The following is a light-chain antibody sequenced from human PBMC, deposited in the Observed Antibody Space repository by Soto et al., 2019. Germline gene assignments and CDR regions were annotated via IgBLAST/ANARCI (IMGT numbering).Light chain of an antibody. CDR1: SSDVGSYNL. CDR2: EGT. J-gene: IGLJ1*01. V-gene: IGLV2-23*01. CDR3: CSYAGTYV. Sequence: QSVLTQPASVSGSPGQSITISCTGTSSDVGSYNLVSWYQQYPGKAPKLMIYEGTKRPSGVSNRFSGSKSGNTASLTISGLQAEDEADYYCCSYAGTYVFETGTKVTVL.